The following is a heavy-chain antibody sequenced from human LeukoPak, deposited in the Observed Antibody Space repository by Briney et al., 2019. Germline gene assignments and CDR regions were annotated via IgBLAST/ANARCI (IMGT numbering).Heavy chain of an antibody. J-gene: IGHJ3*02. D-gene: IGHD6-13*01. V-gene: IGHV4-34*01. CDR1: GGSLSHYY. CDR3: ARVSWVTTAATGTDAFDT. Sequence: SQSLSPTCAVYGGSLSHYYWSWIRQPPRNGLEWNGESHHTGNTNYNPSLRSRVTISVDTSKNQFSLKLRSLTAADTAVYYCARVSWVTTAATGTDAFDTWGQGTVVTVSS. CDR2: SHHTGNT.